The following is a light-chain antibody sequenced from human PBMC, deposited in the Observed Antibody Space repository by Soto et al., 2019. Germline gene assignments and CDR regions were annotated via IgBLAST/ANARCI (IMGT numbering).Light chain of an antibody. V-gene: IGKV1-6*01. CDR1: QGSRID. CDR3: LQDYNFPWT. Sequence: AIQMTQSPSSLSASVGDRVTITCRASQGSRIDLGWYQQKPGKAPKLLIYAASTLQTGVPSRFSGSGSATDFTLTISSLQPEDFATYYCLQDYNFPWTFGQGTKVEIK. CDR2: AAS. J-gene: IGKJ1*01.